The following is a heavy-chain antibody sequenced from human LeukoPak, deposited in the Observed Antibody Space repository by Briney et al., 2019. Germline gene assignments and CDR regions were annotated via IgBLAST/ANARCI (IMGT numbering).Heavy chain of an antibody. CDR2: IYHSGST. V-gene: IGHV4-31*03. CDR1: GGPISSGGYY. D-gene: IGHD3-22*01. CDR3: ARERSGSYSYGMDV. Sequence: SQTLSLTCNVSGGPISSGGYYWSWIRQYPGKGLEWIGYIYHSGSTYYNPSLKSRVTISLDASKNQFSLKLSSVTAADTAVYYCARERSGSYSYGMDVWGQGTTVTVSS. J-gene: IGHJ6*02.